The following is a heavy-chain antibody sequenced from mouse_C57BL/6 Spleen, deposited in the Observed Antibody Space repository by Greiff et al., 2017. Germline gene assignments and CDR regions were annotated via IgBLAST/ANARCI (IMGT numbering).Heavy chain of an antibody. CDR2: FYPGSGSI. D-gene: IGHD2-3*01. CDR3: ARHEDLIYDGYYVNAMDY. J-gene: IGHJ4*01. V-gene: IGHV1-62-2*01. CDR1: GYTFTEYT. Sequence: QVQLQQSGAELVKPGASVKLSCKASGYTFTEYTIHWVKQRSGQGLEWIGWFYPGSGSIKYNEKFKDQATLTADKSSSTVYMALSRLTSEDSAVYFCARHEDLIYDGYYVNAMDYWGQGTSVTVSS.